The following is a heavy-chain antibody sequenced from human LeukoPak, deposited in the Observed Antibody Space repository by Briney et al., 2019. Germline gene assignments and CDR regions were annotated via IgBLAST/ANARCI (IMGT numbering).Heavy chain of an antibody. V-gene: IGHV3-33*01. CDR1: GFTFSSYG. J-gene: IGHJ6*03. Sequence: GGSLRLSCAASGFTFSSYGMQWVRQAPGKGLEWVAVIWYDGSNKYYADFVKGRFTISRDNSKSTLYLQMNSLRAEDTAVYYCAREESDYYYYVDVCGKGTTVTVSS. CDR2: IWYDGSNK. CDR3: AREESDYYYYVDV. D-gene: IGHD2/OR15-2a*01.